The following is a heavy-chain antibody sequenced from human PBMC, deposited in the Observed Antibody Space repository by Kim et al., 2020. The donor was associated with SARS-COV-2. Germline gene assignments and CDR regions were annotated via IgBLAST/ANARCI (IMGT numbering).Heavy chain of an antibody. V-gene: IGHV3-7*01. CDR1: GFTFSNYW. D-gene: IGHD5-18*01. Sequence: GGSLRLSCAASGFTFSNYWMSWVRQAPGKGLEWVANINKVGREKYYVDSVKGRFTISRDNAKDSLYLQMNGLIVEDTAVYYCARSTLAMDYWGQGTVVTV. J-gene: IGHJ4*02. CDR3: ARSTLAMDY. CDR2: INKVGREK.